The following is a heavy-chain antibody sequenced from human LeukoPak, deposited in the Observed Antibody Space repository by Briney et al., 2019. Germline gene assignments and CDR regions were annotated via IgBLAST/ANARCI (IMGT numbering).Heavy chain of an antibody. D-gene: IGHD6-19*01. J-gene: IGHJ4*02. Sequence: GRSLRISCAASGFTFSSYAMHWVRQAPGKGLEWVAVISYDGSNKYYADSVKGRFTISRDNSKNTLYLQMNSLRAEDTAVYYCARGGAYSSGWYIDYWGQGTLVTVSS. CDR1: GFTFSSYA. CDR3: ARGGAYSSGWYIDY. V-gene: IGHV3-30-3*01. CDR2: ISYDGSNK.